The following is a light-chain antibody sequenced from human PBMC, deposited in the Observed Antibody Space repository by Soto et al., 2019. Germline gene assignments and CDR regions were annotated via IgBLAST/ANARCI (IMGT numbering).Light chain of an antibody. Sequence: EIVLTQSQGPGSLSPGARATLSCRTSNSVSSIDLAWYQQKPGQAPRLLIYGASRRATGIPDRFSGSGSGTDFTLTISRLEPEDLAVYYCQQYGSSPITFGQGTKVEIK. J-gene: IGKJ5*01. CDR1: NSVSSID. V-gene: IGKV3-20*01. CDR3: QQYGSSPIT. CDR2: GAS.